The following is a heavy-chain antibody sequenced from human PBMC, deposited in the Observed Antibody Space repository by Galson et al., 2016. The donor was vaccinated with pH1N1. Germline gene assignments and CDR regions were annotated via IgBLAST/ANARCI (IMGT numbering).Heavy chain of an antibody. J-gene: IGHJ3*02. CDR3: ASAPRLGELELGDVFDI. D-gene: IGHD3-10*01. V-gene: IGHV3-11*01. CDR2: ISRSGSTI. CDR1: GFTFSDYY. Sequence: SLRLSCAASGFTFSDYYISWIRRAPGKGLEWVSYISRSGSTIFYADSVKGRFTISRDNAKNSLYLQMNSLRAEDTAVYYCASAPRLGELELGDVFDIWGQGTMVTVSS.